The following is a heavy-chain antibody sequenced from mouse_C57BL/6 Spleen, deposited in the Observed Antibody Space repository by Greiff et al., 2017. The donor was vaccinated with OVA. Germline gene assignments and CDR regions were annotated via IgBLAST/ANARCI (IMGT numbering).Heavy chain of an antibody. CDR3: ARSLGSSTPFAY. Sequence: QVQLQQPGAELVMPGASVKLSCKASGYTFTSYWMHWVKQRPGQGLEWIGEIDPSDSYTNYNQKFKGKFTLTVDKSSSTAYMQLSSLTSEDSAVYYCARSLGSSTPFAYWGQGTLVTVSA. CDR1: GYTFTSYW. V-gene: IGHV1-69*01. J-gene: IGHJ3*01. D-gene: IGHD1-1*01. CDR2: IDPSDSYT.